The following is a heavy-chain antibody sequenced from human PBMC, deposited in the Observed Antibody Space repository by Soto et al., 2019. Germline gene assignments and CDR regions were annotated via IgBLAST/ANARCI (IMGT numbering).Heavy chain of an antibody. CDR2: ISDSGNN. Sequence: GGSLRLSCAASGFTFSTYVMAWVRQAPGKGLEWVSMISDSGNNYYADSAKGRFTISRDNSKDTLYLQMNSLRAEDTAVYYCAGPGYSSQDYWGQGALVTVSS. J-gene: IGHJ4*02. CDR1: GFTFSTYV. CDR3: AGPGYSSQDY. D-gene: IGHD5-18*01. V-gene: IGHV3-23*01.